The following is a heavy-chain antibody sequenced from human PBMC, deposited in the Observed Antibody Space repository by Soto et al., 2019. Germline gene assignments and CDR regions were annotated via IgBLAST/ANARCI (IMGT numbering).Heavy chain of an antibody. Sequence: LALTCSVSGRSIRRDYLSWLLQPPGNGLDWIGYLSYRWTTNYHPSLKSRVTISVEMSTKQVYMKLSSVTAADTAVYYCARAPPFYDFLSGHIVDAFDLGGQGT. V-gene: IGHV4-59*01. D-gene: IGHD3-3*01. CDR1: GRSIRRDY. CDR3: ARAPPFYDFLSGHIVDAFDL. J-gene: IGHJ3*01. CDR2: LSYRWTT.